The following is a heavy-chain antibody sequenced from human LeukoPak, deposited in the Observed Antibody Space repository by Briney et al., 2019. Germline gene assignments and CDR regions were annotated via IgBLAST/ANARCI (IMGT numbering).Heavy chain of an antibody. CDR3: ASLAVAAYTGADY. Sequence: PSETLSLTCTVSGGSISSGDYYWSWIRQPPGKGLEWIGYIYYSGSTNYSPSLKSRVTISVDTSKNQFSLKLSSVTAADTAVYYCASLAVAAYTGADYWGQGTLVTVSS. J-gene: IGHJ4*02. CDR2: IYYSGST. CDR1: GGSISSGDYY. D-gene: IGHD6-19*01. V-gene: IGHV4-61*08.